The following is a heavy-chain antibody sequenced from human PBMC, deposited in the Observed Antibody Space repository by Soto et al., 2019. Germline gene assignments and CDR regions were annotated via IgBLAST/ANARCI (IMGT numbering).Heavy chain of an antibody. CDR2: IYYSGST. V-gene: IGHV4-59*08. CDR3: ARHVYSSGWYDYYYYYMDV. Sequence: TSETLSLTCTVSGGSISSYYWSWIRQPPGKGLEWIGYIYYSGSTNYNPSLKSRVTISVDTSKNQFSLKLSSVTAADTAVYYCARHVYSSGWYDYYYYYMDVWGKGTTVTVSS. J-gene: IGHJ6*03. D-gene: IGHD6-19*01. CDR1: GGSISSYY.